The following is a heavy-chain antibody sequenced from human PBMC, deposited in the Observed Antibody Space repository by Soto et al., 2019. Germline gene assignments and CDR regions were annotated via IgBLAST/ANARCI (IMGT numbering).Heavy chain of an antibody. Sequence: QITLKESGPTLVKPTQTLTLTCTFSGFSLSTSGVGVGWIRQPPGKALEWLALIYWDDDKRYSPSLKSRLTITNETSKNQVVITMTNMDPVDTATYYCALRPYYYDSSGYYTGGFDYWGQGTLVPVSS. CDR2: IYWDDDK. V-gene: IGHV2-5*02. J-gene: IGHJ4*02. CDR1: GFSLSTSGVG. CDR3: ALRPYYYDSSGYYTGGFDY. D-gene: IGHD3-22*01.